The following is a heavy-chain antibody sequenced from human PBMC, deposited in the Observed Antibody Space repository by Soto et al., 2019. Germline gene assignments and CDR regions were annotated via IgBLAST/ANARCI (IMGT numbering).Heavy chain of an antibody. CDR3: ARGKDFGVVIPSKTNWFDP. CDR1: GYTFTSYY. D-gene: IGHD3-3*01. Sequence: ASVKVSCKASGYTFTSYYMHWVRQAPGQGLEWMGIINPSGGSTSYAQKFQGRVTMTRDTSTSTAYMELRSLRSDDTAVYYCARGKDFGVVIPSKTNWFDPWGQGTLVTVSS. V-gene: IGHV1-46*01. CDR2: INPSGGST. J-gene: IGHJ5*02.